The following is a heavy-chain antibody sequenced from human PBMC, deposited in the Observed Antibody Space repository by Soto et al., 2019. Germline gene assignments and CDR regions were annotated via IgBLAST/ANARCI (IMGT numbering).Heavy chain of an antibody. CDR3: AKESSSSSGAYFDY. CDR2: ISYDGSNK. J-gene: IGHJ4*02. V-gene: IGHV3-30*18. D-gene: IGHD6-6*01. CDR1: GFTFSSYG. Sequence: GGSLRLSCAASGFTFSSYGMHWVRQAPGKGLEWVAVISYDGSNKYYADSVKGRFTISRDNPKNTLYLQMNSLRAEDTAVYYCAKESSSSSGAYFDYWGQGTLVTVSS.